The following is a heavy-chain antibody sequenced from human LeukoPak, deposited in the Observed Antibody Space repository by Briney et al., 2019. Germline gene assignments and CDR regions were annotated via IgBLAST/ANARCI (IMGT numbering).Heavy chain of an antibody. CDR2: MNPNSGNT. J-gene: IGHJ4*02. CDR3: ATGGAGYCSGGNCFRVLSY. D-gene: IGHD2-15*01. Sequence: GASVKVSCKASGYTFTSYGISWVRQAPGQGLEWMGWMNPNSGNTGYAQKFQGRVTMTRNTSISTAYMELSSLRSEDTAVYYCATGGAGYCSGGNCFRVLSYWGQGTLVTVSS. CDR1: GYTFTSYG. V-gene: IGHV1-8*02.